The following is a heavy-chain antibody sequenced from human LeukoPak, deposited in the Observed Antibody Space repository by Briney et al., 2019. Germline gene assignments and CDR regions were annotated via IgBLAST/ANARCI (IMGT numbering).Heavy chain of an antibody. D-gene: IGHD4-17*01. CDR2: IYHSGST. V-gene: IGHV4-30-2*01. CDR1: GGSISSGGYS. J-gene: IGHJ6*02. CDR3: AGEGYGDYYYYGMDV. Sequence: SETLSLTRAVSGGSISSGGYSWSWIRQPPGKGLEWIGYIYHSGSTYYNPSLKSRVTISVDRSKNQFSLKLSSVTAADTAVYYCAGEGYGDYYYYGMDVWGQGTTVTVSS.